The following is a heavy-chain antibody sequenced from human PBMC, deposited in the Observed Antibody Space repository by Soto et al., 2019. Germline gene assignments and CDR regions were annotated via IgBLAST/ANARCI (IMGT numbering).Heavy chain of an antibody. CDR3: AREGSLGLDV. Sequence: EVRLEEAGGGFVQPGGSLRVSCSGSGFIFSSFWMHWVRQGPGKGLEWVSRINGDGASLAYADSVKGRFSISRDNVKNTLHLQMNSLGADDTAVYFCAREGSLGLDVLGRGTKVTVS. D-gene: IGHD3-10*01. V-gene: IGHV3-74*03. J-gene: IGHJ6*02. CDR2: INGDGASL. CDR1: GFIFSSFW.